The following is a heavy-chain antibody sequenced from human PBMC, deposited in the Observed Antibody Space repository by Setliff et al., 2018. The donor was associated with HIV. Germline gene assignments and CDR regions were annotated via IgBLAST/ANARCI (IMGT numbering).Heavy chain of an antibody. CDR2: IYYSGST. D-gene: IGHD2-15*01. J-gene: IGHJ6*02. Sequence: SETLSLTCTVSGGSINSHYWSWMRQPPGKGLEWIGYIYYSGSTNYNPSLKSRVTISVDTSKNQFSLKLSSVTAADTAVYYCASLGYCSGVRCYQPSYYYYGLDVWGQGTTVTVSS. CDR3: ASLGYCSGVRCYQPSYYYYGLDV. V-gene: IGHV4-59*11. CDR1: GGSINSHY.